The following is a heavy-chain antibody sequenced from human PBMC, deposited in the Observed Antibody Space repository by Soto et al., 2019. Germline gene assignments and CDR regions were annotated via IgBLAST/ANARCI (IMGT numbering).Heavy chain of an antibody. CDR3: TTDAIFHPVAGTFDY. D-gene: IGHD6-19*01. CDR2: IKSKTDGGTT. Sequence: GGSLRLSCAASGFTFSNAWMNWVRQAPGKGLEWVGRIKSKTDGGTTDYAAPVKGRFTISRDDSKNTLYLQMNSLKTEDTAVYYCTTDAIFHPVAGTFDYWGQGTLVTVSS. V-gene: IGHV3-15*07. J-gene: IGHJ4*02. CDR1: GFTFSNAW.